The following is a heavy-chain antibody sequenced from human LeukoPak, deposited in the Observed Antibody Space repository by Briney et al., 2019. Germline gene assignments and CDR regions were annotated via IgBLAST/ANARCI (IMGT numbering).Heavy chain of an antibody. CDR3: AKRGVVIRVILVGFHKEAYYFDS. CDR2: ISDSGGRT. J-gene: IGHJ4*02. V-gene: IGHV3-23*01. D-gene: IGHD3-22*01. CDR1: GITLSNYG. Sequence: GGSLRLSCAVSGITLSNYGMSWVRQAPGKGLEWVAGISDSGGRTKYADSVKGRFTISRDNPKNTLYLQMNSLRPEDTAVYFCAKRGVVIRVILVGFHKEAYYFDSWGQGVLVTVSS.